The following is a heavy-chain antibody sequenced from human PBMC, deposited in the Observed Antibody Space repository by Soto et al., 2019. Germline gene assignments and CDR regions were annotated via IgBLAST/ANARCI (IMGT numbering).Heavy chain of an antibody. CDR3: ARGWGRIFDY. D-gene: IGHD7-27*01. CDR2: INHIGRT. J-gene: IGHJ4*02. CDR1: GGSFSGYY. V-gene: IGHV4-34*01. Sequence: QVQLQQWGAGLLKPSETLSLTCAVYGGSFSGYYWNWIRQPPGKGLEWIGEINHIGRTNYNPSLKSRVTLSVDTSTNQFSLKLSSVTAADTAVYYCARGWGRIFDYWGQGTLVTVSS.